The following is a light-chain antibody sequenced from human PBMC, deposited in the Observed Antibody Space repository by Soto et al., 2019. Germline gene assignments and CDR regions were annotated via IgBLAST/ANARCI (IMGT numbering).Light chain of an antibody. V-gene: IGKV3-15*01. CDR2: GAS. CDR1: QSISSN. CDR3: QQYNKLRT. Sequence: EIVMTQSPATLSVSPGETATLSCRASQSISSNLVWYQQKPGQAPRLLIYGASTRATGIPARFSGGGSGTEFTLTISSLQYEDFAVYYCQQYNKLRTFGQGTKLEIK. J-gene: IGKJ1*01.